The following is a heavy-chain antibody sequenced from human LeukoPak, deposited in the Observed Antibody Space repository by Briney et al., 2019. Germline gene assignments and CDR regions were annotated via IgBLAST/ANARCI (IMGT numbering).Heavy chain of an antibody. J-gene: IGHJ6*02. Sequence: GGSLRLSCSVSGFTFTNYAMSWVRQAPGKGLEWVSGIGGSGGSTYYADSVKGRFTISRDNSKNTLYLQMNSLRVEDTAIYYCANSGYSSSWSNYYYDMDVWGQGTTVTVSS. V-gene: IGHV3-23*01. D-gene: IGHD6-13*01. CDR2: IGGSGGST. CDR3: ANSGYSSSWSNYYYDMDV. CDR1: GFTFTNYA.